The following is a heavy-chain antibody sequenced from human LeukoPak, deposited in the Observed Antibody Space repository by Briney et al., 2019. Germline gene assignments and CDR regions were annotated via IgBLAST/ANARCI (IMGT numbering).Heavy chain of an antibody. CDR1: GLTVGFKC. CDR2: IYSGGSS. D-gene: IGHD2-2*01. Sequence: PGGSLRLSCAASGLTVGFKCMSWVRQAPGKGLEWVSIIYSGGSSYYADSVKGRFTISRDNSKNTVYLQMNSLRAEDTAVYYCAKDPYGTRYFDYWGQGTLVTVSS. J-gene: IGHJ4*02. V-gene: IGHV3-53*01. CDR3: AKDPYGTRYFDY.